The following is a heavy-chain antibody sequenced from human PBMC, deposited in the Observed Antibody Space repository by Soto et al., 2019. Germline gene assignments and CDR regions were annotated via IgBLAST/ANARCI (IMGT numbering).Heavy chain of an antibody. J-gene: IGHJ5*02. CDR1: GGPFRDSY. D-gene: IGHD6-19*01. V-gene: IGHV4-34*01. CDR3: TRRRAVSVADKRPWWFDA. Sequence: QVQLQQWGAGLAKPSETLSLSCVVSGGPFRDSYWTWIRQSPGKGLGWIGEVNESGSTSYNPSLRSRCIISADRSRKQFTLNLTSVTAADTAVYYCTRRRAVSVADKRPWWFDAWGQGILVTVSS. CDR2: VNESGST.